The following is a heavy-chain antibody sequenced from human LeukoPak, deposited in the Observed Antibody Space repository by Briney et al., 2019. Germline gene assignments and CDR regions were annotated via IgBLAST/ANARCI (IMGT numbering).Heavy chain of an antibody. CDR2: ISSNGGST. J-gene: IGHJ5*02. V-gene: IGHV3-64*01. CDR1: GFTFSSYA. CDR3: ARAHGIMVVAASWLDP. Sequence: GGPLRLSCAASGFTFSSYAMHWVRQAPGKGPEYVSAISSNGGSTYYANSVKGRFTISRDNSKNTLYLQMGSLRAEDMAVYYCARAHGIMVVAASWLDPWGQGTLVTVSS. D-gene: IGHD2-15*01.